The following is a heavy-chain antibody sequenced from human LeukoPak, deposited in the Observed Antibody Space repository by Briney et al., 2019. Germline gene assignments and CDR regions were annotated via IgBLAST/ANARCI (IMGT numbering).Heavy chain of an antibody. CDR3: ARGRDGYNDFGYFDY. CDR2: INPNSGGT. V-gene: IGHV1-2*02. D-gene: IGHD5-24*01. Sequence: ASVKVSCKASGYTCTGYYMHWVRQAPGQGLEWMGWINPNSGGTNYAQKFQGRVTMTRDTSISTAYMELSRLRSDDTAVYYCARGRDGYNDFGYFDYWGQGTLVTVSS. J-gene: IGHJ4*02. CDR1: GYTCTGYY.